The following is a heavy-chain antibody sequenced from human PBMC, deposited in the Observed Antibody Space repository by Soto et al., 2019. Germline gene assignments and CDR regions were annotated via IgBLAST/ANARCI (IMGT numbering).Heavy chain of an antibody. CDR1: GFTFSSYA. CDR2: ISYDGSNK. V-gene: IGHV3-30-3*01. D-gene: IGHD5-18*01. Sequence: PGGSLRLACAASGFTFSSYAMHWVRQAPGKGLEWVAVISYDGSNKYYADSVKGRFTISRDNSKNTLYLQMNSLRAEDTAVYYCAREDTAMASFGYWGQGTLV. CDR3: AREDTAMASFGY. J-gene: IGHJ4*02.